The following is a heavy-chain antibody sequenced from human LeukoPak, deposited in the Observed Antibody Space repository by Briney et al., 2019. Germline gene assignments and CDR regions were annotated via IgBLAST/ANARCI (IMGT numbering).Heavy chain of an antibody. CDR1: GFTFGDYA. Sequence: PGGSLRLSCTTSGFTFGDYAMTWVRQAPGKGLEWVGFIRSKSHGGTTEYAASVKGRFIISRDDSKSIAYLRMNSLKTEDTAFYYCTTFYGAQRDYWGQGTLVTASS. CDR2: IRSKSHGGTT. V-gene: IGHV3-49*04. J-gene: IGHJ4*02. D-gene: IGHD4-17*01. CDR3: TTFYGAQRDY.